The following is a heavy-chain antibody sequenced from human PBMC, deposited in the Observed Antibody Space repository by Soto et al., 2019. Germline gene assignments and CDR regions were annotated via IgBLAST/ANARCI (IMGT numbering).Heavy chain of an antibody. J-gene: IGHJ6*02. D-gene: IGHD3-10*01. CDR1: GYTFTGYF. CDR2: INPNSGDT. CDR3: ARDPPYYYVSGSTIYYYGMGV. V-gene: IGHV1-2*02. Sequence: SVKVSCKASGYTFTGYFMHCVRQAPVQGLEGMGWINPNSGDTNYAQKFQGRVTMTRDTSISTAYMELSRLRVDDTAVYYCARDPPYYYVSGSTIYYYGMGVWGQGTTVIVSS.